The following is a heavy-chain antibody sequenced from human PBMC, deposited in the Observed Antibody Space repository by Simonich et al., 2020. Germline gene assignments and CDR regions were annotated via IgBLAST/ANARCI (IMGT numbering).Heavy chain of an antibody. D-gene: IGHD3-16*01. CDR1: GFTVSSNY. J-gene: IGHJ4*02. V-gene: IGHV3-53*04. CDR3: ARDGLGIGYFDY. Sequence: EVQLVESGGGLVQPGGSLRLSCAAYGFTVSSNYMSWVRQAPGKGLEGVSGIYSGGSTYYADSVKGRFTISRHKSKNTLYLQMNSLRAEDTAVYYCARDGLGIGYFDYWGQGTLVTVSS. CDR2: IYSGGST.